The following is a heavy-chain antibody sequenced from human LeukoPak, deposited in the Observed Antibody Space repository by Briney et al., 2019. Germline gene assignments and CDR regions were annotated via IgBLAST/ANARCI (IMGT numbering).Heavy chain of an antibody. CDR1: GFTFRSYN. V-gene: IGHV3-23*01. CDR3: AKGRASNWDGGDC. J-gene: IGHJ4*02. Sequence: PGGSLRLSCAASGFTFRSYNMIWVRQAPGEGLEWVSTIRGSGGITYYADSVKGRFTISRDESKNTLYLQMNSLRAEDTAVYYCAKGRASNWDGGDCWGQGTLVTVSS. CDR2: IRGSGGIT. D-gene: IGHD1-20*01.